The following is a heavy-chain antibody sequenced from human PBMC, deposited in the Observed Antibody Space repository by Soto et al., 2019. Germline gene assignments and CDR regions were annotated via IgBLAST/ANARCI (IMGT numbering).Heavy chain of an antibody. Sequence: GGSLRLSCAASGFTLGSYWMSWVRQAPGKGPEWVANIKEDGSVKYYVDFVEGRFTISRDNAKNSLFLQMNSLRAEDTAVYYCAKSYISSGTSRPDYFDFWGQGTLVTVSS. CDR2: IKEDGSVK. V-gene: IGHV3-7*01. CDR3: AKSYISSGTSRPDYFDF. CDR1: GFTLGSYW. J-gene: IGHJ4*02. D-gene: IGHD1-1*01.